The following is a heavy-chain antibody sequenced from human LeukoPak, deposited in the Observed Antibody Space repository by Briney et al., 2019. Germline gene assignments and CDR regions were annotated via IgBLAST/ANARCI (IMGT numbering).Heavy chain of an antibody. CDR2: IIPIFGTA. D-gene: IGHD6-19*01. Sequence: SVKVSCKASGGTFSSYAISWVRQAPGQGLEWMGGIIPIFGTANYAQKFQGRVTITADESTSTAYMELSSPRSEDTAVYYCARGYSGGWYYYYGMDVWGQGTTVTVSS. V-gene: IGHV1-69*13. CDR1: GGTFSSYA. CDR3: ARGYSGGWYYYYGMDV. J-gene: IGHJ6*02.